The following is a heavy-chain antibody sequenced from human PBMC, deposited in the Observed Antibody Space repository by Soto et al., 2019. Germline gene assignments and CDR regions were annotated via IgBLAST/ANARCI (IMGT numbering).Heavy chain of an antibody. CDR3: AKLGKSDSWDMRFDP. CDR1: GFTFSSYV. D-gene: IGHD2-21*02. CDR2: ISTGGDST. Sequence: EVHLLESGGGLVQPGGSLRLSCAASGFTFSSYVMSWVRQAPGKGLEWVSTISTGGDSTYYADSVKGRFTISRDNSKNTLYLQMNSLSSADTAIYHSAKLGKSDSWDMRFDPWGQGTLVTVSS. J-gene: IGHJ5*02. V-gene: IGHV3-23*01.